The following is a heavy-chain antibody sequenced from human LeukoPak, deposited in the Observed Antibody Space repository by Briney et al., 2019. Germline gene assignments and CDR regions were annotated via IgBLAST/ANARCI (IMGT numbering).Heavy chain of an antibody. D-gene: IGHD3-10*01. CDR2: ISGSGGST. V-gene: IGHV3-23*01. J-gene: IGHJ4*02. Sequence: GGSLRLSCAASGFTFSSYAMSWVRQAPGKGLEWVSAISGSGGSTYYADSVKGRFTISRDNSKNTLYLQMNSLRAEDTAVYYCAKDSITMVRGVIIVFDYWGQGTLVTVSS. CDR3: AKDSITMVRGVIIVFDY. CDR1: GFTFSSYA.